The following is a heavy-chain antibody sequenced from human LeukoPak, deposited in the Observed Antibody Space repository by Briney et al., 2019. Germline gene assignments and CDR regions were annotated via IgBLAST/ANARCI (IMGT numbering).Heavy chain of an antibody. CDR2: IRGDSTET. V-gene: IGHV3-21*01. Sequence: GGSLRLSCEGSGFTFSSYSMIWVSQAPGKGLEWVLSIRGDSTETRHADSLMGRFTISRDNAKKSLYLQMNSLRAEDTAVYYCARGHFGVVLDYWVQGTLVTVSS. CDR3: ARGHFGVVLDY. CDR1: GFTFSSYS. D-gene: IGHD3-3*01. J-gene: IGHJ4*02.